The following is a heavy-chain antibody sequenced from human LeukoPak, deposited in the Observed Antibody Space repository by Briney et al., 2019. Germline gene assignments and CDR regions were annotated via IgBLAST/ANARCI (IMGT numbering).Heavy chain of an antibody. J-gene: IGHJ4*02. CDR1: GGSISSSYW. CDR2: IYQNGNT. D-gene: IGHD3-10*01. Sequence: SWTLSLTCDVFGGSISSSYWWRWVRQSPKKGLEWIGEIYQNGNTNYNPSLKSRVTVSIAKSKNQFSLNLSSVTAADTAVYFCARRDLWFGFFDYWGQGTLVTVSS. V-gene: IGHV4-4*02. CDR3: ARRDLWFGFFDY.